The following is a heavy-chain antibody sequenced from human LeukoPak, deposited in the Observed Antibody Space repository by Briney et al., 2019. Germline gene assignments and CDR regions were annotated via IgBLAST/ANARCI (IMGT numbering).Heavy chain of an antibody. CDR1: GFTFSSYG. Sequence: GGSLRLSCAASGFTFSSYGMHWVRQAPGKGLEWVAVISYDGSNKYYADSVKGRFTISRDNSKNTLYLQMNSLRAEDTAVYYCATYYYVSSGYYPFDYWGQGTLVTVSS. CDR2: ISYDGSNK. CDR3: ATYYYVSSGYYPFDY. J-gene: IGHJ4*02. V-gene: IGHV3-30*03. D-gene: IGHD3-22*01.